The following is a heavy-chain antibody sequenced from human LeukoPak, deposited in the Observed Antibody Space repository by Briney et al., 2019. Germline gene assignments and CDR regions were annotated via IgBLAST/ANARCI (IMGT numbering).Heavy chain of an antibody. CDR1: GFTFSSYA. D-gene: IGHD1-26*01. CDR3: ATELRYSGSYDYFQH. J-gene: IGHJ1*01. Sequence: GGSLRLSCAASGFTFSSYAMSWVGQAPGKGLDGVSAISGSGGSTYYADSVKGRFTISRDNSKNTLYLQMNSLRAEDTAVYYCATELRYSGSYDYFQHWGQGTLVTVSS. V-gene: IGHV3-23*01. CDR2: ISGSGGST.